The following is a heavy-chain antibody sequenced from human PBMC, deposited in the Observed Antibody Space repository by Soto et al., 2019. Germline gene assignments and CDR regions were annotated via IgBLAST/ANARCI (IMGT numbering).Heavy chain of an antibody. CDR1: GYTFTGYY. J-gene: IGHJ6*02. CDR2: INPETGGT. CDR3: ARERYQVISDGMDV. Sequence: ASVKVSCKASGYTFTGYYVHWVREAPGQGLEWLGWINPETGGTSYAQKFQGRVTLSRDTSINTAYLELSRLRFDDAAVYFCARERYQVISDGMDVWGQGATVTVSS. V-gene: IGHV1-2*02. D-gene: IGHD2-2*01.